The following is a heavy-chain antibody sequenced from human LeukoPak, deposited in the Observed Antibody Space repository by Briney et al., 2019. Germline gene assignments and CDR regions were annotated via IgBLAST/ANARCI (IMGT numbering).Heavy chain of an antibody. CDR1: GGTFSSYA. V-gene: IGHV1-69*13. D-gene: IGHD5-24*01. CDR2: IIPIFGTA. Sequence: SVEVSCKASGGTFSSYAISWVRQAPGQGLEWMGGIIPIFGTANYAQKFQGRVTITADESTSTAYMELSSLRSEDTAVYYCARGLEGDGYNSDYWGRGTLVTVSS. J-gene: IGHJ4*02. CDR3: ARGLEGDGYNSDY.